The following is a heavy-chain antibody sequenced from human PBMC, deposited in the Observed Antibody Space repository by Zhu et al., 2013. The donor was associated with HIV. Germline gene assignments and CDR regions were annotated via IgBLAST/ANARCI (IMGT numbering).Heavy chain of an antibody. CDR2: ISAYTGNT. V-gene: IGHV1-18*01. J-gene: IGHJ4*02. Sequence: QVQVVQSGAEVKKPGASVKVSCKTSGYTFSDYGITWVRQAPGQGLEWVGWISAYTGNTDSAQRFQGRVTMTTDTSTSTAYMELRSLRADDTAVYYCARAPPRTTQSFHFDYWGQGTLVSVSS. D-gene: IGHD1-7*01. CDR3: ARAPPRTTQSFHFDY. CDR1: GYTFSDYG.